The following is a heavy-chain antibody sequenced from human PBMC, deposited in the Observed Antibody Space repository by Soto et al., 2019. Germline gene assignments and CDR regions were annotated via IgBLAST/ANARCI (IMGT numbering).Heavy chain of an antibody. CDR3: AAGARGLFSHWYFDL. Sequence: QMQLVQSGHEVKKPGTSVKVSCKASGFTFTSSAVQWVRQARGQRLAWIGWIAVGSGNTNYAQKCQERVTITRDMSFSTAYMELSRLRSEDTAVYYGAAGARGLFSHWYFDLRGRGSLGTVSS. CDR2: IAVGSGNT. CDR1: GFTFTSSA. D-gene: IGHD3-10*01. J-gene: IGHJ2*01. V-gene: IGHV1-58*01.